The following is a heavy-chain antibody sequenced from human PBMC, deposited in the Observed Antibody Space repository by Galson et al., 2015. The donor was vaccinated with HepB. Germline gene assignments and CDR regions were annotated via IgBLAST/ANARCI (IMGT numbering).Heavy chain of an antibody. Sequence: QSGAEVKKPGESLKISCKGSGDTFNNYWIGWVRQMPGKGLEWMGTVYPGDSDTRYSPSFQGQVTISADKSITTAYLQWSSLKASDTAMYYCARQKMSTIARSLNGYYGMDVWGQGTTVTVSS. D-gene: IGHD5-24*01. CDR2: VYPGDSDT. CDR1: GDTFNNYW. CDR3: ARQKMSTIARSLNGYYGMDV. V-gene: IGHV5-51*01. J-gene: IGHJ6*02.